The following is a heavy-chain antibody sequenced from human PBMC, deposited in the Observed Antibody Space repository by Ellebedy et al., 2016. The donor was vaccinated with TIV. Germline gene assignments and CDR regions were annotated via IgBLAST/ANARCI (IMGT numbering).Heavy chain of an antibody. D-gene: IGHD2-15*01. V-gene: IGHV3-48*02. CDR3: ARSVGPLDY. J-gene: IGHJ4*02. Sequence: GESLKISCAASGFTYKKYSMNWVRQAPGKGLEWVSYISLTGTIYYADSVKDRFTISRDTDKNSLYLQMNSLRDEDTAVYYCARSVGPLDYWGQGTLVTVSS. CDR1: GFTYKKYS. CDR2: ISLTGTI.